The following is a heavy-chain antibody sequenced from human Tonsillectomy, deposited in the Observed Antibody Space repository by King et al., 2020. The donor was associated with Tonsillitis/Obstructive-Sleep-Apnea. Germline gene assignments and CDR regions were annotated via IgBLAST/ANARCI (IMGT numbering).Heavy chain of an antibody. Sequence: QVQLVESGGAVVQPGRSLRLSCAASGFTFSNYGMHWVRQAPGKGLEWVAVISYDGSNKYYADSVKGRFTISRDNAKNTLYLQMNSLRAEDTAVYYCAKVVDEIQLWSPFDYWGQGTLVTVSS. CDR3: AKVVDEIQLWSPFDY. CDR2: ISYDGSNK. V-gene: IGHV3-30*18. CDR1: GFTFSNYG. J-gene: IGHJ4*02. D-gene: IGHD5-18*01.